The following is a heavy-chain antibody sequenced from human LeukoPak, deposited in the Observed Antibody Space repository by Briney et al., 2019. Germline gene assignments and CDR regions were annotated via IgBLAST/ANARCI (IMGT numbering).Heavy chain of an antibody. J-gene: IGHJ4*03. Sequence: GGSLRLSCAASGFTFNNGWMNWVRQAPGKGLEWVGLIKSKTNGGTTDYTAPVKGRFTISRDDSNNTLYLQMSSLKTEDTAVYYCTTDLRFFDYWGQGALVTVSS. V-gene: IGHV3-15*01. CDR1: GFTFNNGW. CDR3: TTDLRFFDY. CDR2: IKSKTNGGTT.